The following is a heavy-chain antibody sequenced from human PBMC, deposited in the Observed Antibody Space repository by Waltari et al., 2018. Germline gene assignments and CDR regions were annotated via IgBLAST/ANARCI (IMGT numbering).Heavy chain of an antibody. CDR1: VFTFSSYG. Sequence: QLYLVESGGGVVQPGRSLRLSCAASVFTFSSYGMHWVRQPPGKGLQWVAVISATGSNTSYADSVRGRFTISRDNSKNILYLQMNSLRAEDTAVYYCARDIAFGGVIVMNEAFDFRGRGTTVTVSP. D-gene: IGHD3-16*02. V-gene: IGHV3-33*01. J-gene: IGHJ3*01. CDR3: ARDIAFGGVIVMNEAFDF. CDR2: ISATGSNT.